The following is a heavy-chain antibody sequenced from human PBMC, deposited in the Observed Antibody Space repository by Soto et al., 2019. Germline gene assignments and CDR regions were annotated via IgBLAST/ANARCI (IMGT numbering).Heavy chain of an antibody. CDR1: GGSISNCGYS. CDR2: IYHSGST. Sequence: TLSLTCAFSGGSISNCGYSWSWIRQPPGKGLEWIGYIYHSGSTYYNPSLKSRVTISVDRSKNQFSLKLSFGTAADTAVYYCASDYGGNGIFDYWGQGILVTVTS. CDR3: ASDYGGNGIFDY. V-gene: IGHV4-30-2*01. J-gene: IGHJ4*02. D-gene: IGHD4-17*01.